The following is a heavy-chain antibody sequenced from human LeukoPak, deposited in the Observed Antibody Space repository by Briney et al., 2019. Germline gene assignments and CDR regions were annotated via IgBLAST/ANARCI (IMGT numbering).Heavy chain of an antibody. J-gene: IGHJ4*02. CDR3: ASNDFWSGSYYFDY. CDR1: GGSFSGYY. V-gene: IGHV4-34*01. D-gene: IGHD3-3*01. Sequence: PSETLSLTCAVYGGSFSGYYWSWIRQPPGKGLEWIGEINHSGSTNYNPSLKSRVTISVDTSKNQFSLKLSSVTAADTAVYYCASNDFWSGSYYFDYWGQGTLVTVSS. CDR2: INHSGST.